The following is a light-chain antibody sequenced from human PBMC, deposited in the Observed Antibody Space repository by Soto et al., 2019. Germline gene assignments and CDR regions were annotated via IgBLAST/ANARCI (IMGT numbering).Light chain of an antibody. V-gene: IGKV3-20*01. J-gene: IGKJ1*01. CDR3: QQFGSSWLT. CDR2: GTS. Sequence: ENVLTQSPGTRSLSPGERATLSSRASQSIGSSYLAWYQQKPGHAPRLIIYGTSNRATGIPDRFSGSGSGTDFTLTISRLEPEDFAVYYCQQFGSSWLTFGQGTKVEIK. CDR1: QSIGSSY.